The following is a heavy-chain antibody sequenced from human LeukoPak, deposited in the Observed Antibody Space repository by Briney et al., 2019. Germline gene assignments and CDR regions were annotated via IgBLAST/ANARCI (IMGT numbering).Heavy chain of an antibody. J-gene: IGHJ6*03. Sequence: GRSLRLSCAASGFTISSYAMHWVRQATGKGLEWVAVISYDGSNKYYADSVKGRFTISRDNSKNTLYLQMNSLRAEDTAVYYCAGGYCSSTSCYTSYYYMDVWGKGTTVTVSS. D-gene: IGHD2-2*02. CDR3: AGGYCSSTSCYTSYYYMDV. V-gene: IGHV3-30*01. CDR1: GFTISSYA. CDR2: ISYDGSNK.